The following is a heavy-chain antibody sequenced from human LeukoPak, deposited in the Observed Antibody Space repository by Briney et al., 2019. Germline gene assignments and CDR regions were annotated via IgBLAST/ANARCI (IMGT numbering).Heavy chain of an antibody. Sequence: ASVKVSCKASGYTFTSYYMHWVRQAPGQGLEGMGIINPSGGSTSYAQKFQGRVTMTRDMSTSTVYMELSSLRAEDTAVYYCARDLAGRITIFGVVIGAYMDVWGKGTTVTVSS. D-gene: IGHD3-3*01. J-gene: IGHJ6*03. CDR2: INPSGGST. CDR1: GYTFTSYY. CDR3: ARDLAGRITIFGVVIGAYMDV. V-gene: IGHV1-46*01.